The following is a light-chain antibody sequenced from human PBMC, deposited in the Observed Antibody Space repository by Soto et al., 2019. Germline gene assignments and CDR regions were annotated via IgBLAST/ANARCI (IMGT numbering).Light chain of an antibody. J-gene: IGKJ4*01. V-gene: IGKV1-5*03. Sequence: DIQMTQSPSTLSASVEDGVTITCRASQSIRSWLAWYQQKPGKAPKLLIYQASSLESGVPSRFSGSGSGTEFTLTISSLQPDDLATYYCQQYDSYPLTFGGGTKVEIK. CDR3: QQYDSYPLT. CDR1: QSIRSW. CDR2: QAS.